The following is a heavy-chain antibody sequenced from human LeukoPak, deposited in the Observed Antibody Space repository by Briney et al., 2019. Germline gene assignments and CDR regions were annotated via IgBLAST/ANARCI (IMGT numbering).Heavy chain of an antibody. V-gene: IGHV3-48*02. CDR3: AKSSSWLYYFDY. CDR1: GFTFSSYS. CDR2: ISSSSSTI. D-gene: IGHD6-13*01. J-gene: IGHJ4*02. Sequence: GGSLRLSCAASGFTFSSYSMNWVRQTPGKGLEWVSYISSSSSTIYYADSVKGRFTISRDNAKNSLYLQMNSLRDEDTAVYYCAKSSSWLYYFDYWGQGTLVTVSS.